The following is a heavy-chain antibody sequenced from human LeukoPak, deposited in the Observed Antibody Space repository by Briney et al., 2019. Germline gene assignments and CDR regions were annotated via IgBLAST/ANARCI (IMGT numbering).Heavy chain of an antibody. Sequence: SETLSLTCAVYGGSFSGYYWSWIRQPPGKGLEWIGEINHSGSTNYNPSLKSRVTISVDTSKNQFPLKLSSVTAADTAVYYCARSAAPGAFDIWGQGTMVTVSS. D-gene: IGHD6-6*01. V-gene: IGHV4-34*01. CDR1: GGSFSGYY. CDR3: ARSAAPGAFDI. J-gene: IGHJ3*02. CDR2: INHSGST.